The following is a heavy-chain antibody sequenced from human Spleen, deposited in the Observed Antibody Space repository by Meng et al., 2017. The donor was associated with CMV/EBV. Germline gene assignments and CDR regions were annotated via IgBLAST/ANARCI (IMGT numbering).Heavy chain of an antibody. D-gene: IGHD3-10*01. CDR2: ISWNSGSI. CDR3: AKERGSDVFYYYYGMDV. J-gene: IGHJ6*02. V-gene: IGHV3-9*01. CDR1: GFTVSSNY. Sequence: GGSLRLSCAASGFTVSSNYMSWVRQAPGKGLEWVSGISWNSGSIGYADSVKGRFTISRDNAKNSLYLQMNSLRAEDTAVYYCAKERGSDVFYYYYGMDVWGQGTTVTVSS.